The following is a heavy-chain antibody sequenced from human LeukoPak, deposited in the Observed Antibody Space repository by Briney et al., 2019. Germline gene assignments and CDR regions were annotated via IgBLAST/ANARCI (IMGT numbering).Heavy chain of an antibody. CDR1: GGTFSSYA. J-gene: IGHJ4*02. Sequence: SVKVSCKASGGTFSSYAISWVRQAPGQGLEWMGWINPNSGGTNYAQKFQGRVTMTRDASISTAYMELSRLRSDDTAVYYCARSSSSDYWGQGTLVTVSS. V-gene: IGHV1-2*02. CDR3: ARSSSSDY. D-gene: IGHD2-2*01. CDR2: INPNSGGT.